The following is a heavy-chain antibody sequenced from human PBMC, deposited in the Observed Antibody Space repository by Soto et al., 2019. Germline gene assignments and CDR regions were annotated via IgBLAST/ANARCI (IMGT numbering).Heavy chain of an antibody. CDR1: GGSISSYY. D-gene: IGHD3-10*01. Sequence: SETLSLTCTVSGGSISSYYWSWIRQPPGKGLEWIGYIYYRGSTNYNPSHKSRVTISVDTSKNQFSLKLSSVTAADTVVYYCAREERYYGSGSYYAQLDYWGQGTLVTVS. J-gene: IGHJ4*02. V-gene: IGHV4-59*01. CDR2: IYYRGST. CDR3: AREERYYGSGSYYAQLDY.